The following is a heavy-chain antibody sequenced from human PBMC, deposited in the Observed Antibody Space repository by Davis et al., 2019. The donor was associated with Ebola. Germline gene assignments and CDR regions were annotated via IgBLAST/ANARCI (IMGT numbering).Heavy chain of an antibody. J-gene: IGHJ6*04. CDR2: TYYNSKWYN. Sequence: HSQTLSLTCAISGDSVPSAGWNWIRQSSSRGLEWLGRTYYNSKWYNDYAASVKSRITINPDTAKNQFSLQLNSVIPEDTALYYCARGWFRAGMDVWGEGTTVTVSS. CDR1: GDSVPSAG. CDR3: ARGWFRAGMDV. V-gene: IGHV6-1*01. D-gene: IGHD3-10*01.